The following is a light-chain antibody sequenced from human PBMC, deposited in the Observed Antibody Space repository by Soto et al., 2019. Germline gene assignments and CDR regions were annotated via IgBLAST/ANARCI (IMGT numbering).Light chain of an antibody. Sequence: EIVMTQSPATLSVSPGERATLSCRASQSVGSNLAWYQLKPGQAPRLLIYGASTRATGIPAWFSGSGSGTDFTLTISSRQSEDFAIYFCQQYNNWPPDRTFGQGTKVEIK. J-gene: IGKJ1*01. CDR2: GAS. V-gene: IGKV3-15*01. CDR3: QQYNNWPPDRT. CDR1: QSVGSN.